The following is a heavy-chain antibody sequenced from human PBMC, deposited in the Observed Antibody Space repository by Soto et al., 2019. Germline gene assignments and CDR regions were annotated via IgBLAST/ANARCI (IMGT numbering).Heavy chain of an antibody. V-gene: IGHV4-39*01. CDR2: VFSSGTT. Sequence: PXXTLSLPCTVSGGSVGSSTQDWGWSRQPPGQGLEWIGNVFSSGTTYYNPSLKSRVTISVDTSKKQFSLKLRSVTAADSDIYYCARYHYYDTRWFDPWGQGTLVTVSS. J-gene: IGHJ5*02. CDR3: ARYHYYDTRWFDP. D-gene: IGHD3-22*01. CDR1: GGSVGSSTQD.